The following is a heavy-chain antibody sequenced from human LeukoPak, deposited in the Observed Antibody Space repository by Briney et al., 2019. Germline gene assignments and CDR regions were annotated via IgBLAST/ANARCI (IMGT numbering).Heavy chain of an antibody. CDR3: ARGLGCSGGSCYPGY. CDR1: GGSFSGYY. J-gene: IGHJ4*02. V-gene: IGHV4-34*01. D-gene: IGHD2-15*01. Sequence: SETLSLTCAVYGGSFSGYYWSWIRQPPGKGLEWIGEINHSGSTNYNPSLKSRVTISVDTSQNQFSLKLSSVTAADTAVYYCARGLGCSGGSCYPGYWGQGTLVTVSS. CDR2: INHSGST.